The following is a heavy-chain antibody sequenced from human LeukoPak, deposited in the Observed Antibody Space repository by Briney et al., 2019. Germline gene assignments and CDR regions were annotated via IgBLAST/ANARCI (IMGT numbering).Heavy chain of an antibody. J-gene: IGHJ4*02. D-gene: IGHD6-13*01. V-gene: IGHV4-30-2*01. CDR3: ARVGSSSWYYFDY. Sequence: SETLSLTCAVSGGSISSGGYSWSWIRQPPGKGLEWIGYIYHSGSTYYNPSLKSRVTISVDRSKNQFSLKLSSVTAADTAVYYYARVGSSSWYYFDYWGQGTLVTVSS. CDR1: GGSISSGGYS. CDR2: IYHSGST.